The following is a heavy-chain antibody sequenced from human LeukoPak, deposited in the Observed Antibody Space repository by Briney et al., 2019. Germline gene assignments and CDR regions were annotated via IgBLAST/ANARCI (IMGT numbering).Heavy chain of an antibody. V-gene: IGHV4-4*07. J-gene: IGHJ4*02. CDR2: IYTSGST. D-gene: IGHD1-7*01. CDR3: ARGGNYVQYYFDY. CDR1: GGSISNYY. Sequence: PSETLSLTCTVSGGSISNYYWSWIRQPAGKGLEWIGRIYTSGSTTYNPSLKSRVTMSVDTSKNQFSLKLSSVTAADTAVYYCARGGNYVQYYFDYWGQGTLVTVSS.